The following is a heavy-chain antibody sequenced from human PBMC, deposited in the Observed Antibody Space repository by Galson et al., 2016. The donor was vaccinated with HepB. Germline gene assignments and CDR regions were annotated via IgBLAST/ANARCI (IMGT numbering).Heavy chain of an antibody. D-gene: IGHD3-10*01. J-gene: IGHJ6*02. V-gene: IGHV6-1*01. CDR3: ARAAMLGRGVDV. Sequence: CAISGDSVYNNGAAWVWIRQSPSRGLEWLGRTFYRSTWENHYAGSVKNRITISPDTSRSQFSLHLNSVTPEDTAVYYCARAAMLGRGVDVWVQGTTVTVSS. CDR1: GDSVYNNGAA. CDR2: TFYRSTWEN.